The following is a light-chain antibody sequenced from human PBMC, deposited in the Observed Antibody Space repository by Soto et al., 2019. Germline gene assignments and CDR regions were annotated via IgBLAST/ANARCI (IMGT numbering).Light chain of an antibody. CDR2: SNN. CDR3: VAWDDSLNGYVV. CDR1: SSNIGSNT. J-gene: IGLJ2*01. Sequence: QSVLTQPPSASGTPGQRVTISCSGSSSNIGSNTVNWYQQLPGTAPKLVIYSNNQRPSGVPDRFSGSKSGTSASLAISGLQSEDEADYYCVAWDDSLNGYVVFGGGTEVTGL. V-gene: IGLV1-44*01.